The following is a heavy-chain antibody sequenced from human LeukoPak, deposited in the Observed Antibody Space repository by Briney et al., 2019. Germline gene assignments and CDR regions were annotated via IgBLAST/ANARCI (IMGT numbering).Heavy chain of an antibody. V-gene: IGHV3-7*03. D-gene: IGHD4-23*01. Sequence: GGSLRLPCEASGFLFGNSWMSWVRQAPGKGLEWVANINQDGSEINYVDSVKGRLTISRDNAKGSLYLQMNGLRAEDTAVYFCVRDRGYSTFDYWGQGTLVTVSS. J-gene: IGHJ4*02. CDR2: INQDGSEI. CDR1: GFLFGNSW. CDR3: VRDRGYSTFDY.